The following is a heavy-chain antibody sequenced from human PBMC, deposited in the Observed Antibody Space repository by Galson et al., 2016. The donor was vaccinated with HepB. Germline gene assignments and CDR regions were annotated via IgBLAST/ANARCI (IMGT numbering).Heavy chain of an antibody. J-gene: IGHJ6*02. CDR3: ARDDSSSSYYYYGLDV. V-gene: IGHV3-11*06. CDR2: ISSNNRYT. CDR1: GFTFTGYH. Sequence: SLRLSCAASGFTFTGYHMSWIRQAPGKGLEWVSHISSNNRYTNYARSVEGRFTISRDNSKNSLYLQMNNLRAEDTAVFYCARDDSSSSYYYYGLDVWGQGTTVTVAS. D-gene: IGHD6-6*01.